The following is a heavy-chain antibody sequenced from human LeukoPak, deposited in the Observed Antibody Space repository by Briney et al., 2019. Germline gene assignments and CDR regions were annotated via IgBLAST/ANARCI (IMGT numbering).Heavy chain of an antibody. CDR3: ARVSRDGYNLPDY. V-gene: IGHV3-11*01. J-gene: IGHJ4*02. CDR2: ISSSGSTI. CDR1: GFTFSDYY. Sequence: GGSLRLSCAASGFTFSDYYMSWIRQAPGKGLDWVSYISSSGSTIYYADSVKGRCTISRDNAKNSLYLQMDSLRAEDTAVYYCARVSRDGYNLPDYWGQGTLVTVSS. D-gene: IGHD5-24*01.